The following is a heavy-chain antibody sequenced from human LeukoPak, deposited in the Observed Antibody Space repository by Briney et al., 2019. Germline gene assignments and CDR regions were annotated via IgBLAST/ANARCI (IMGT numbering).Heavy chain of an antibody. CDR1: GFTFSDYY. CDR3: ARDYRSSSWYKRDAFDI. Sequence: KPGGSLRHSCAASGFTFSDYYMSWIRQAPGKGLEWVSYISSSSSYTNYADSVKGRFTISRDNAKNSLYLQMNSLRAEDTAVYYCARDYRSSSWYKRDAFDIWGQGTMVTVSS. CDR2: ISSSSSYT. D-gene: IGHD6-13*01. J-gene: IGHJ3*02. V-gene: IGHV3-11*05.